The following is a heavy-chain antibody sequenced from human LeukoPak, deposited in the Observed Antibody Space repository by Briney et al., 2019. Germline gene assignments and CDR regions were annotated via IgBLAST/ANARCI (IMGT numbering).Heavy chain of an antibody. J-gene: IGHJ4*02. CDR3: ARESGGSSYYFDY. D-gene: IGHD2-15*01. CDR1: GFTFSSYW. V-gene: IGHV3-7*01. CDR2: IKQDGSEK. Sequence: GGSLRLSCAASGFTFSSYWMSWVRQAPGKGLEWVANIKQDGSEKYYVDSMKGRFTISRDNAKNSLYLQMNSLRAEDTAVYYCARESGGSSYYFDYWGQGTLVTVSS.